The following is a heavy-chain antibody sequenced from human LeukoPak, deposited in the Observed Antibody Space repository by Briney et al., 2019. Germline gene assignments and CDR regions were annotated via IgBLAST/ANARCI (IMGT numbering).Heavy chain of an antibody. V-gene: IGHV3-23*01. CDR2: ISGSGGST. D-gene: IGHD6-19*01. CDR3: AKDKGRYSSGWWMDY. CDR1: GLTFSSYA. Sequence: GGSLRLSCAASGLTFSSYAMSWVRQAPGKGLEWVSAISGSGGSTYYADSVKGRFTISRDNSKNTLYLQMNSLRAEDTAVYYCAKDKGRYSSGWWMDYWGQGTLVTVSS. J-gene: IGHJ4*02.